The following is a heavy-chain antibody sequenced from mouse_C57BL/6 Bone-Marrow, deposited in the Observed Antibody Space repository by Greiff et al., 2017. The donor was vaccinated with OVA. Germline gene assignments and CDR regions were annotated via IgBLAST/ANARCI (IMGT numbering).Heavy chain of an antibody. CDR1: GFTFSDYY. Sequence: EVQGVESGGGLVQPGGSLKLSCAASGFTFSDYYMYWVRQTPEKRLEWVAYISNGGGSTYYPDTVKGRFTISRDNAKNTLYLQMSRLKSEDTAMYYCARREGIYYDYDKAMDYWGQGTSVTVSS. J-gene: IGHJ4*01. V-gene: IGHV5-12*01. CDR2: ISNGGGST. CDR3: ARREGIYYDYDKAMDY. D-gene: IGHD2-4*01.